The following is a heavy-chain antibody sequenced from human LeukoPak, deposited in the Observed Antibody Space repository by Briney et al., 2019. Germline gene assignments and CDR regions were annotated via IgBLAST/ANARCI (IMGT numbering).Heavy chain of an antibody. CDR3: AKVKSGYCSSTSCPPVDYMDV. Sequence: GGSLRLSCAASGFTFSSYAMSWVRQAPGKGLEWVSAISGSGGSTYYADSVKGRFTISRDNSKNTLYLQMNSLRAEDTAVYYCAKVKSGYCSSTSCPPVDYMDVWGKGTTVTVSS. V-gene: IGHV3-23*01. D-gene: IGHD2-2*01. CDR1: GFTFSSYA. CDR2: ISGSGGST. J-gene: IGHJ6*03.